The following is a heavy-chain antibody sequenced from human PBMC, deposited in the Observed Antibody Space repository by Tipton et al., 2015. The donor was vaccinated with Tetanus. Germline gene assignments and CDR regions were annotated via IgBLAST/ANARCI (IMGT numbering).Heavy chain of an antibody. CDR1: GFTFSRNP. J-gene: IGHJ4*02. CDR2: IYSGGST. CDR3: ARDAPDHGDYASFDY. Sequence: SLRLSCAASGFTFSRNPMSWVRQAPGKGLERVSAIYSGGSTYYADSVKGRFTISRDNSKNALYLQMNSLGAEDTAVYYCARDAPDHGDYASFDYWGQGTLVTVSS. V-gene: IGHV3-66*01. D-gene: IGHD4-17*01.